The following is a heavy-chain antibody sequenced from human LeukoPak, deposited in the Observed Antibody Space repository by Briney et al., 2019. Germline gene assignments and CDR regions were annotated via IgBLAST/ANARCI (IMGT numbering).Heavy chain of an antibody. J-gene: IGHJ6*02. CDR2: INHSGST. Sequence: SETLSLTCAVYGGSFSGYYWSWIRQPPGKGLEWIGVINHSGSTNYNPSLKSRVTISVDTSKNQFSLKLSSVTAADTAVYYCARRTSGYYYYGMDVWGQGTTVTVSS. CDR3: ARRTSGYYYYGMDV. CDR1: GGSFSGYY. V-gene: IGHV4-34*01. D-gene: IGHD2-2*01.